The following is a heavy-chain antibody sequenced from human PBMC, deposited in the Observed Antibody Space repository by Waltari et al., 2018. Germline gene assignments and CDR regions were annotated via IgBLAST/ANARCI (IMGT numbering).Heavy chain of an antibody. D-gene: IGHD1-7*01. Sequence: QLQLQESGPGLVKPSETLSLTCTVSGGSISSSSYYWGWIRQPPGKGLEWIGSIYYSGSTYYNPSLKSRVTISVDTSKNQFSLKLSSVTAADTAVYYCARAQNYEGWFDPWGQGTLVTVSS. V-gene: IGHV4-39*07. CDR1: GGSISSSSYY. CDR3: ARAQNYEGWFDP. CDR2: IYYSGST. J-gene: IGHJ5*02.